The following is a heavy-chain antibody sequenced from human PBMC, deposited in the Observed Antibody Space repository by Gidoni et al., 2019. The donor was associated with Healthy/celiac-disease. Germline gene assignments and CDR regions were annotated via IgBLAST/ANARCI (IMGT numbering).Heavy chain of an antibody. CDR2: ISYDGSNK. D-gene: IGHD6-6*01. J-gene: IGHJ4*02. CDR3: AKAEVAARSAFDY. CDR1: GFTFSSYG. V-gene: IGHV3-30*18. Sequence: QVQPVESGGGVVQPGRSLSLSCAASGFTFSSYGMHWVRQAPGKGLEWVAVISYDGSNKYYADSVKGRFTITRDNSKNTLYLQMNSLRAEDTAVYYCAKAEVAARSAFDYWGQGTLVTVSS.